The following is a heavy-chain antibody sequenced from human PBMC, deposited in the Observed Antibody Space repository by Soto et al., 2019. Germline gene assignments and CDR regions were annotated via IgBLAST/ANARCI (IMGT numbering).Heavy chain of an antibody. CDR1: GFSLSDHY. CDR2: SRDKAQGYST. D-gene: IGHD2-8*02. V-gene: IGHV3-72*01. CDR3: ARGILGGVRIDYGMDV. Sequence: EVQLVESGGGLVQPGGSLRLSCAASGFSLSDHYIDWVRQAPGKGLEWVGRSRDKAQGYSTEYAASVKGRFTTSRDDSKNSVLLQMDSLKTEDTALYFCARGILGGVRIDYGMDVWGQGTTVTVSS. J-gene: IGHJ6*02.